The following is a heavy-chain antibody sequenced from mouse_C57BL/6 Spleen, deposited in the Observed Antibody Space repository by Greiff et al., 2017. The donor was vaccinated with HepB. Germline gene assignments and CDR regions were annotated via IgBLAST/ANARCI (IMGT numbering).Heavy chain of an antibody. CDR1: GYTFTSYG. J-gene: IGHJ1*03. CDR3: AEYYYGSSYGYFDV. Sequence: VQLQQSGAELARPGASVKLSCKASGYTFTSYGISWVKQRTGQGLEWIGEIYPRSGNTYYNEKFKGKATLTADKSSSTAYMGLRSLTSEDSAVYFCAEYYYGSSYGYFDVWGTGATVTVSS. CDR2: IYPRSGNT. D-gene: IGHD1-1*01. V-gene: IGHV1-81*01.